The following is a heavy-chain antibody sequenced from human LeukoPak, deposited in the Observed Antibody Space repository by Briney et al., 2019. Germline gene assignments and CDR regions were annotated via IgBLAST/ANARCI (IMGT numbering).Heavy chain of an antibody. D-gene: IGHD5-24*01. CDR3: ARSGGYNSPLSY. CDR2: FYHSGST. CDR1: GYSISSGYY. Sequence: PSETLSLTCTVSGYSISSGYYWGWIRQPPGKGLEWIGSFYHSGSTYYNPSLKSRVTISVDTSKNQFSLRLSSVTAADTAVYYCARSGGYNSPLSYWGQGTLVTVSS. J-gene: IGHJ4*02. V-gene: IGHV4-38-2*02.